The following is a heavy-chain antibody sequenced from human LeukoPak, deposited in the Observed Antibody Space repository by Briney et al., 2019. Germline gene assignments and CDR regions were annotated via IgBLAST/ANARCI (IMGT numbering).Heavy chain of an antibody. Sequence: GGSLRLSCAASGFTFSSYAMSWVRQAPGKGLEWVSAISGSGGSTYYADSVKGRFTISRDNSKNTLYLQMNSLRAEDTAVYYCARSETHPKGYYYDSSATREYFQHWGQGTLVTVSS. CDR3: ARSETHPKGYYYDSSATREYFQH. V-gene: IGHV3-23*01. D-gene: IGHD3-22*01. CDR1: GFTFSSYA. CDR2: ISGSGGST. J-gene: IGHJ1*01.